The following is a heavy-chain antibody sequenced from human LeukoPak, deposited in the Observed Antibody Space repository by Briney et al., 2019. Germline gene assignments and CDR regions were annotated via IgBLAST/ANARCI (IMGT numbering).Heavy chain of an antibody. J-gene: IGHJ4*02. CDR1: GGSFRGYY. Sequence: SETLSLTCAVYGGSFRGYYWSWIRQPPGKGLEWIGEINFGGSINYTPSLKSRVTISVDTSKNQFSLKLSSVTAADTAVYYCASLGTYCSGGSCYSFDYWGQGTLVTVSS. D-gene: IGHD2-15*01. V-gene: IGHV4-34*01. CDR2: INFGGSI. CDR3: ASLGTYCSGGSCYSFDY.